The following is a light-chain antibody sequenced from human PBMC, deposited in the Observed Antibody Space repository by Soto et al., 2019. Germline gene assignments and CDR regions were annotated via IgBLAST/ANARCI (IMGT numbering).Light chain of an antibody. CDR1: QSVRNN. CDR2: GAS. CDR3: QQYNNWPRT. J-gene: IGKJ1*01. Sequence: EIVMTQSPATLSVSPGERATLSCRASQSVRNNLAWYQQKPGQAPRLLIYGASTRATGIPARFSGSGSGTEFTLTISSLYSEDFAVYYCQQYNNWPRTFGQGTKVDIK. V-gene: IGKV3-15*01.